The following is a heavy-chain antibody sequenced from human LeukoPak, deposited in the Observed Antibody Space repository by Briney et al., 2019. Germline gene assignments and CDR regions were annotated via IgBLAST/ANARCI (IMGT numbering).Heavy chain of an antibody. CDR1: GGSISSYY. Sequence: PSETLSLTCTVSGGSISSYYWGWIRQPPGKGLEWLGYIYYTGSSNYNPSLKSRVSISVDTSKNQFSLKLSSVTAADTAVYYCARGPSAAVKYLDFWGQGTLVTVSS. V-gene: IGHV4-59*01. CDR2: IYYTGSS. CDR3: ARGPSAAVKYLDF. D-gene: IGHD6-13*01. J-gene: IGHJ4*02.